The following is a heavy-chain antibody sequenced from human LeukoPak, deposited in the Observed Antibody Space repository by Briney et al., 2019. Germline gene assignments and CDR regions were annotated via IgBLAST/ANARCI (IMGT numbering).Heavy chain of an antibody. CDR3: ARGRRTLRATTSSFDY. CDR1: GFIFSDYS. CDR2: ISSSSSTI. V-gene: IGHV3-48*01. D-gene: IGHD1-26*01. J-gene: IGHJ4*02. Sequence: GGSLRLSCAASGFIFSDYSMNWVRQAPGKGLEWVSYISSSSSTICYADSVKGRFTISRDNSKNTLYLQMNSLRAEDTAVYYCARGRRTLRATTSSFDYWGQGTLVTVSS.